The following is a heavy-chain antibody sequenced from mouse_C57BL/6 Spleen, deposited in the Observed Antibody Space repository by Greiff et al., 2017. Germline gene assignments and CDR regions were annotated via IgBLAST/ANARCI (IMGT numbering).Heavy chain of an antibody. CDR1: GYTFTSYW. CDR2: IYPSDSET. CDR3: SRRTVVASDWYFDV. V-gene: IGHV1-61*01. Sequence: QVQLQQPGAELVRPGSSVKLSCKASGYTFTSYWMDWVKQRPGQGLEWIGNIYPSDSETNYNQKFKDKATLTVDKSSSTAYMQLSSLTSEDSAVYYCSRRTVVASDWYFDVWGTATTVTVSS. J-gene: IGHJ1*03. D-gene: IGHD1-1*01.